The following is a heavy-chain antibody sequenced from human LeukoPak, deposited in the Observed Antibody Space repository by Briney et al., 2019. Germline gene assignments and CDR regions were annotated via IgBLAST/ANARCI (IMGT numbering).Heavy chain of an antibody. Sequence: ASVKVSCKASGYTFTGYYMHWVRQAPGQGLEWMGWINPNSGGTNYAQKFQGRVTMTRDTSISTAYMELSRLRSDDTAVYYCARGFPRIAVAGRVYPRWWFDPWGQGTLVTVSS. CDR1: GYTFTGYY. V-gene: IGHV1-2*02. CDR2: INPNSGGT. D-gene: IGHD6-19*01. J-gene: IGHJ5*02. CDR3: ARGFPRIAVAGRVYPRWWFDP.